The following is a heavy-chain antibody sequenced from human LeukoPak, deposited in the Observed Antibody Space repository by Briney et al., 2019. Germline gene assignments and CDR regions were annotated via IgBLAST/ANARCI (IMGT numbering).Heavy chain of an antibody. Sequence: GRSPRLSCAASGFTFSKYAMHWVRQAPGKGLEWVAVISFDGSNKYYADSVKGRFTISRDNFQNTLYLQLNSLRAEDTAVYFCARPYSGSYYRQVDYWGQGTLVTVSS. CDR2: ISFDGSNK. J-gene: IGHJ4*02. CDR1: GFTFSKYA. D-gene: IGHD1-26*01. V-gene: IGHV3-30-3*01. CDR3: ARPYSGSYYRQVDY.